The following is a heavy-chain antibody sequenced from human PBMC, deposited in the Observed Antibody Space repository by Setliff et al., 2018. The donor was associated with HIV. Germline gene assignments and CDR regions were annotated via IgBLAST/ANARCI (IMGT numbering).Heavy chain of an antibody. V-gene: IGHV1-2*06. Sequence: ASVKVSCKASGFTFTEYYIHWVRQAPGQGLEWMGRINPKSGGTNYVQKFQGRVTMTRDTSINTAYLELSRLRSDDTAVYYCAKDRTGTGTTLHVWGKGTTVTVSS. CDR1: GFTFTEYY. CDR3: AKDRTGTGTTLHV. D-gene: IGHD1-7*01. CDR2: INPKSGGT. J-gene: IGHJ6*04.